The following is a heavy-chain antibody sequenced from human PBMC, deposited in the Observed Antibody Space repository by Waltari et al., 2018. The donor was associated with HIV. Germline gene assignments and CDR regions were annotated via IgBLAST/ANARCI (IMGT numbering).Heavy chain of an antibody. V-gene: IGHV4-30-2*01. Sequence: QLQLQESGSGLVKPSQTLSLTCAVSGGSISSGGYSWSWIRQPPGKGLEWIGYIYHSGSTYYNPSLKSRVTISVDRSNNQFSLKLSSVTAADTAVYYCARGHVDIVATSYFDYWGQGTLVTVSS. CDR3: ARGHVDIVATSYFDY. CDR1: GGSISSGGYS. J-gene: IGHJ4*02. CDR2: IYHSGST. D-gene: IGHD5-12*01.